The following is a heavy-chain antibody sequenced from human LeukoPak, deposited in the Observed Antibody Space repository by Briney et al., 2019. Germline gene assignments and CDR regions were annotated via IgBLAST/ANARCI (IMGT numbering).Heavy chain of an antibody. J-gene: IGHJ5*02. CDR1: GFTFSIYA. D-gene: IGHD3-9*01. CDR2: FTNHHTT. CDR3: AKEGYDILTGYRTNWFDP. V-gene: IGHV3-23*01. Sequence: GGSLRLPCEASGFTFSIYAMTWVRQAPGKGLEWVSTFTNHHTTYYTESVKGRFTITRDNSKNTLYLQMDSVRPEDTAVYYCAKEGYDILTGYRTNWFDPWGQGTLVTVSS.